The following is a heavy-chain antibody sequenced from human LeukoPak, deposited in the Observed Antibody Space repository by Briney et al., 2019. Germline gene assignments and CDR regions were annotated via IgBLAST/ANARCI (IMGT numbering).Heavy chain of an antibody. Sequence: GGSLRLSCAASGFTFSDYYMSWVRQAPGKGLEWVSVIYSGGSTYYADSVKGRFTISRDNSKNTLYLQMNSLRAEDTAVYYCARAPFTVTPKGYYYYGMDVWGQGTTVTVSS. J-gene: IGHJ6*02. CDR1: GFTFSDYY. D-gene: IGHD4-17*01. CDR2: IYSGGST. V-gene: IGHV3-53*01. CDR3: ARAPFTVTPKGYYYYGMDV.